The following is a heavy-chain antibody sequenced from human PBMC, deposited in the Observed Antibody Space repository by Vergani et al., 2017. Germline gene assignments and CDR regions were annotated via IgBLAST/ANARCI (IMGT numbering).Heavy chain of an antibody. CDR3: ARAVAGTIRRSDGGYYFDY. D-gene: IGHD6-19*01. V-gene: IGHV4-39*01. CDR2: IYYSGST. CDR1: GGSISSSSYY. Sequence: QVQLQQWGAGLLKPSETLSLTCTVSGGSISSSSYYWGWIRQPPGKGLEWIGSIYYSGSTYYNPSLKSRVTISVDTSKNQFSLKLSSVTAADTAVYYCARAVAGTIRRSDGGYYFDYWGQGTLVTVSS. J-gene: IGHJ4*02.